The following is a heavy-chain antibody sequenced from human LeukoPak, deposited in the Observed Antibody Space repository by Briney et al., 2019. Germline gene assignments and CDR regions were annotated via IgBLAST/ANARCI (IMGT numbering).Heavy chain of an antibody. J-gene: IGHJ5*02. V-gene: IGHV3-7*03. CDR2: IKQDGSEK. CDR1: GFTFSSYS. D-gene: IGHD5-24*01. CDR3: ARDNSVRDEAWWFNP. Sequence: GGSLRLSCAASGFTFSSYSMSWVRQAPGKGLEWVANIKQDGSEKNYVGSVKGRFTIARDNAKNSLYLQMNSLRAEDTAVYYCARDNSVRDEAWWFNPWGQGTLVTVSS.